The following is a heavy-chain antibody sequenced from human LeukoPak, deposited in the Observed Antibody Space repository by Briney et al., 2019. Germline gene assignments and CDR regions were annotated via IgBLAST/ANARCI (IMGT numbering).Heavy chain of an antibody. Sequence: PSETLSLTCAVYGGSFSGYYWSWIRQPPGKGLEWIGEINHSGSTNYNPSLKSRVTISVDTSKNQFSLKLSSVTAADTAVYYCARVDVVDTAMAQPSHDAFDIWGQGTMVTVSS. CDR2: INHSGST. D-gene: IGHD5-18*01. V-gene: IGHV4-34*01. CDR1: GGSFSGYY. J-gene: IGHJ3*02. CDR3: ARVDVVDTAMAQPSHDAFDI.